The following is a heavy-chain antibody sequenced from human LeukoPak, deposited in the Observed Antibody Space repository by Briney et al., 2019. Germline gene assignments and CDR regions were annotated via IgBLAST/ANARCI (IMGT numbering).Heavy chain of an antibody. V-gene: IGHV1-69*13. J-gene: IGHJ4*02. CDR2: IIPIFGTA. D-gene: IGHD1-1*01. Sequence: ASVKVSCKASGGTFSSYAISWVRQAPGQGLEWMGGIIPIFGTANYAQKFQGRVTITADESTSTAYMELSSLRSEDTAVYYCARDLPYDSPFDYWGQGTLVTVPS. CDR1: GGTFSSYA. CDR3: ARDLPYDSPFDY.